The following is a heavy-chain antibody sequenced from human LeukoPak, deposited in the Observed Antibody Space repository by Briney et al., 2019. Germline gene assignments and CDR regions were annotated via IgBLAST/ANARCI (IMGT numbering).Heavy chain of an antibody. J-gene: IGHJ4*02. D-gene: IGHD1-1*01. CDR1: GGSISSYY. CDR3: ATPQLGESRATVDY. V-gene: IGHV4-4*07. Sequence: SETPSLTCTVSGGSISSYYWSWIRQPAGKGLEWIGRIYISGSTNYNPSLKSRVTISLDTSKNQFSLKLSSVTAEDTAIYYCATPQLGESRATVDYWGQGTLVTVSS. CDR2: IYISGST.